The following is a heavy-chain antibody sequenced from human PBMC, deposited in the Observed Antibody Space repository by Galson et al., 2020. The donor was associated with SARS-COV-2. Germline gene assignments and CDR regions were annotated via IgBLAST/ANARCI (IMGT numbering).Heavy chain of an antibody. J-gene: IGHJ6*02. V-gene: IGHV3-33*06. Sequence: TGGHLRLSCAASGFTFSSYGMHWVRQAPGKGLEWVAVIWDDGSNKYYADSVKGRFTISRDNSMNTLYLQMNSLRAEDTAVYYCAKRRGGGAIFASGMDVWGQGTTVTVSS. CDR2: IWDDGSNK. CDR1: GFTFSSYG. D-gene: IGHD2-21*01. CDR3: AKRRGGGAIFASGMDV.